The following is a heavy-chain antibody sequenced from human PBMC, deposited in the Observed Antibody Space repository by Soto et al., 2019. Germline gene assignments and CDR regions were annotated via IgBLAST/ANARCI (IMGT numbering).Heavy chain of an antibody. J-gene: IGHJ6*02. V-gene: IGHV3-21*01. D-gene: IGHD2-2*01. CDR3: ARDRGRVVVPASMDV. CDR1: GFTFSSYS. CDR2: ISSSSSYI. Sequence: EVQLVESGGGLVKPGGSLRLSCAASGFTFSSYSINWVRQAPGKGLEWVSSISSSSSYIYYADSVKGRFTISRDNAKNSLYLQMNSLRAEDTAVYYCARDRGRVVVPASMDVWGQGTTVTVSS.